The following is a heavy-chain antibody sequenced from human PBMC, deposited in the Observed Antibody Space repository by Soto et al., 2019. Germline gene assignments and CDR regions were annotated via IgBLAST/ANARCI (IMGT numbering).Heavy chain of an antibody. CDR3: AREALNYDFWSGYYTGSDY. D-gene: IGHD3-3*01. V-gene: IGHV1-18*01. J-gene: IGHJ4*02. CDR2: ISAYNGNT. Sequence: QVQLVQSGAEVKKPGASVKVSCKASGYTFTSYGISWVRQAPGQGLEWMGWISAYNGNTNYAQKLQGRVTMTTDTFTSTAYMELRSLRSDDTAVYYCAREALNYDFWSGYYTGSDYWGQGTLVTVSS. CDR1: GYTFTSYG.